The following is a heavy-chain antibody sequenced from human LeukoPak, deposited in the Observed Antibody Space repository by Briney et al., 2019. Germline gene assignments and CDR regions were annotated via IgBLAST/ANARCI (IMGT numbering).Heavy chain of an antibody. J-gene: IGHJ6*03. V-gene: IGHV4-4*07. CDR1: GGSISSYY. CDR3: ARALKYYDILTGYYSPYYYYMDV. D-gene: IGHD3-9*01. Sequence: SETLSPTCTVSGGSISSYYWSWIRQPAGKGLEWIGRIYTSGSTNYNPSLKSRVTMSVDTSKNQFSLKLSSVTAADTAVYYCARALKYYDILTGYYSPYYYYMDVWGKGTTVTVSS. CDR2: IYTSGST.